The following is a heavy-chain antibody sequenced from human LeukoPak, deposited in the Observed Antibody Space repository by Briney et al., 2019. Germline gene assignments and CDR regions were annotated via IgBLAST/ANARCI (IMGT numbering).Heavy chain of an antibody. V-gene: IGHV3-11*04. J-gene: IGHJ3*02. CDR1: GFTFSDYY. CDR2: ISSSGSTI. Sequence: PGGSLRLSCAASGFTFSDYYMSWIRQAPGKGLEWVSYISSSGSTIYYADSVKGRFTISRDNAKNSLYLQMNSLRAEDTAVYYCASPEGIAAAGTNAFDIWGQGTMVTVSS. CDR3: ASPEGIAAAGTNAFDI. D-gene: IGHD6-13*01.